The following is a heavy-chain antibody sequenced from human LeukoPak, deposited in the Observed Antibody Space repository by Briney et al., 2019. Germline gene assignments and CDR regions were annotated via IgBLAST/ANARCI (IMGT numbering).Heavy chain of an antibody. V-gene: IGHV4-39*01. D-gene: IGHD5-18*01. CDR1: GGSISSSSYY. J-gene: IGHJ5*02. CDR2: IYYSGST. Sequence: SETLSLTCTVSGGSISSSSYYWGWIRQPPGKGLEWIGSIYYSGSTYYNPSLKSRVTISVDTSKNQFSLKLSSVTAADTAVYYCARHVGPARGLRYSYGYGFAPWGQGTLVTVSS. CDR3: ARHVGPARGLRYSYGYGFAP.